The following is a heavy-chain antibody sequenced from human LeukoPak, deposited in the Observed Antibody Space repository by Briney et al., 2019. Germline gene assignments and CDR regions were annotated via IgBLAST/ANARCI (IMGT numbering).Heavy chain of an antibody. Sequence: GRSLRLSCAASGFTFSSYAMHWVRQAPGKGLEWVAVISYDGSNKYYADSVKGRFTISRDNAKNSLYLQMNSLRAEDTAVYYCARAEGYSSSWYEPIEYFQHWGQGTLVTVSS. CDR1: GFTFSSYA. CDR2: ISYDGSNK. V-gene: IGHV3-30-3*01. CDR3: ARAEGYSSSWYEPIEYFQH. J-gene: IGHJ1*01. D-gene: IGHD6-13*01.